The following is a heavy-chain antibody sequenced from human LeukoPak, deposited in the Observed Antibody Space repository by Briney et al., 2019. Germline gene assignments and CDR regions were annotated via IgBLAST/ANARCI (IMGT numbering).Heavy chain of an antibody. D-gene: IGHD2-21*02. CDR2: IYSGGST. CDR1: GLTVSSSY. Sequence: PGGSLRLSCAASGLTVSSSYMSWVRHAPGKGLERVSAIYSGGSTYYAVSVKGRFTISRDNSKNTLSLQMNSLRAEDTAVYYCARVRTALTNWFDPWGQGTLVTVAS. CDR3: ARVRTALTNWFDP. J-gene: IGHJ5*02. V-gene: IGHV3-66*01.